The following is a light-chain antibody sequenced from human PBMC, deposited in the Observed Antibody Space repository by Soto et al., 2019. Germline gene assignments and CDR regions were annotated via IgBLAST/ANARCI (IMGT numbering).Light chain of an antibody. CDR3: QQSYSTFWWT. J-gene: IGKJ1*01. V-gene: IGKV1-39*01. CDR2: AAS. Sequence: DIQMTQSPSSLSASVGDRVTITCRASQSISSYLNWYQQKPGKAPKLLIYAASSLQSGVPSRFSGSGSGTDFNLTISSLQPEDFATYYCQQSYSTFWWTFGQGTKVEIK. CDR1: QSISSY.